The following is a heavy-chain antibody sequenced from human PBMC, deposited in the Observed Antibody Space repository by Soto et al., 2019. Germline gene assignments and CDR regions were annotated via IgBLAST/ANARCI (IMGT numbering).Heavy chain of an antibody. CDR3: ARLDIVVVAGFDP. CDR2: IYYSGST. V-gene: IGHV4-39*01. CDR1: GGSISSSSYY. D-gene: IGHD2-2*03. J-gene: IGHJ5*02. Sequence: PSETLSLTCTVSGGSISSSSYYWGWIRQPPGKGLEWIGSIYYSGSTYYNPSLKSRVTISVDTSKNQFSLKLSSVTAADTAVYYCARLDIVVVAGFDPWGQGTLVTVSS.